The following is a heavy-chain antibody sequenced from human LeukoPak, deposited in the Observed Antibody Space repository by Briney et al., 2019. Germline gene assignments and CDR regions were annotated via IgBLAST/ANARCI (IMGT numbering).Heavy chain of an antibody. CDR3: ARGDYYGSGSYYGMDV. CDR2: IIPTFGSA. D-gene: IGHD3-10*01. J-gene: IGHJ6*02. Sequence: ASVTVSCKASGGTFSNYAFSWVRQAPAQGPEWMGGIIPTFGSANHAQKFQGRVMITADESTSTTYMDLSSLRSEDTAVYYCARGDYYGSGSYYGMDVWGQGTTVTVSS. V-gene: IGHV1-69*13. CDR1: GGTFSNYA.